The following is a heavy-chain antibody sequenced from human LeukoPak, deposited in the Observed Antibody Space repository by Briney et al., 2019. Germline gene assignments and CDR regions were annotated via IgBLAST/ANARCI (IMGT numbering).Heavy chain of an antibody. CDR1: GGSINSYY. CDR2: IHYTGST. Sequence: ETLSLTCTVSGGSINSYYWSWIRQPPGKGLECIGYIHYTGSTNYNPSLKSRVTISVDTSKNQFSLKLSSVTAADTAIYYCARGGYYGSGNDFRFDPWGQGTLVTVSS. CDR3: ARGGYYGSGNDFRFDP. V-gene: IGHV4-59*01. D-gene: IGHD3-10*01. J-gene: IGHJ5*02.